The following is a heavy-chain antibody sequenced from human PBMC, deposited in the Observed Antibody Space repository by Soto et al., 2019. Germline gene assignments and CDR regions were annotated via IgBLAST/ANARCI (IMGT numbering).Heavy chain of an antibody. CDR2: IIPVAGAA. Sequence: QVQLVQSGAEVKKPGSSVKVSCKASGGTFCSYAFSWVRQAPGQGLEWMGGIIPVAGAAHSAQKFQGRVTITADESTSTAYMELSSLSSQDTAVYYCATALGCRSTSCALDYWGQGTRVIVSS. V-gene: IGHV1-69*01. D-gene: IGHD2-2*01. CDR1: GGTFCSYA. J-gene: IGHJ4*02. CDR3: ATALGCRSTSCALDY.